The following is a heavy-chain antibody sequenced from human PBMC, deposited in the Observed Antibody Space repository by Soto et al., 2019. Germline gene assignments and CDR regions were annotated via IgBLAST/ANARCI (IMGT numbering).Heavy chain of an antibody. J-gene: IGHJ4*02. V-gene: IGHV3-30-3*01. CDR2: ISYDGSNK. D-gene: IGHD1-26*01. CDR3: ARDKVGATKRFDY. Sequence: GGSLRLSCAASGFTFSSYAMHWVRQAPGKGLEWVAVISYDGSNKYYADSVKGRFTISRDNSKNTLYLQMNSLRAEDTAVYYCARDKVGATKRFDYWGQGTLVTVSS. CDR1: GFTFSSYA.